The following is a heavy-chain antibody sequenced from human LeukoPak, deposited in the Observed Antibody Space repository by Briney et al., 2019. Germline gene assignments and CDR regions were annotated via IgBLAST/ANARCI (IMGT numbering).Heavy chain of an antibody. CDR2: IKQDGSEK. J-gene: IGHJ4*02. CDR1: GFTFSSYW. D-gene: IGHD1-7*01. CDR3: ARDLYWNYFRGVY. V-gene: IGHV3-7*01. Sequence: GGSLRLSCAASGFTFSSYWMSWVRQAPGKGLEWVANIKQDGSEKYYVDSVKGRFTISRDNAKNSLYLQMNSLRAEDTAVYYYARDLYWNYFRGVYWGQGTLVTVSS.